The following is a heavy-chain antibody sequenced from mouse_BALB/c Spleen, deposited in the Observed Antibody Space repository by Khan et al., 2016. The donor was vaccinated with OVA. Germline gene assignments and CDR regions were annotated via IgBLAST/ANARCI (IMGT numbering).Heavy chain of an antibody. V-gene: IGHV5-4*02. CDR2: ISDGGVYT. CDR1: GFTFSDYY. J-gene: IGHJ3*01. Sequence: EVELVESGGGIVKPGGSLKLSCAASGFTFSDYYMYWVRQTPEKRLEWVATISDGGVYTYYPDSVKGRFTISRVDAKNNLYLQVNSLKSEDSAMYYWARGYYGDPFSYWGQGTLVTVSA. D-gene: IGHD2-13*01. CDR3: ARGYYGDPFSY.